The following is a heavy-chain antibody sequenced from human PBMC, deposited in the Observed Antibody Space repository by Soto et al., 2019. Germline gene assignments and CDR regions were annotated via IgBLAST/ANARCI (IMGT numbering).Heavy chain of an antibody. J-gene: IGHJ4*02. V-gene: IGHV3-7*01. Sequence: PGGSLRLSCEASGFTFSSYWMSWVRQAPGKGLEWVANVRQDGSQKYLVDSVKGRFTISRDNAKNSMYLQMNSLRAEDTAVYYCVIDGSSGWHFVSWGQGTLVTVST. CDR1: GFTFSSYW. D-gene: IGHD6-19*01. CDR3: VIDGSSGWHFVS. CDR2: VRQDGSQK.